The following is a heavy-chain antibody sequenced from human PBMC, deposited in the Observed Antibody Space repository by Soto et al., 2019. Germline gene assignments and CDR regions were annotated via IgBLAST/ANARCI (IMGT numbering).Heavy chain of an antibody. J-gene: IGHJ4*02. CDR3: ASLNIEATSTHFDF. CDR2: ISHRGNT. V-gene: IGHV4-59*04. CDR1: GVSFSSYY. Sequence: SETLSLTCTVSGVSFSSYYWSWIRQPPGKGLEWIGYISHRGNTYYSPSLKSRVTMSVDTSNNQFSLSLTSVTAADTAMYYCASLNIEATSTHFDFWGQGNQVTVSS. D-gene: IGHD5-12*01.